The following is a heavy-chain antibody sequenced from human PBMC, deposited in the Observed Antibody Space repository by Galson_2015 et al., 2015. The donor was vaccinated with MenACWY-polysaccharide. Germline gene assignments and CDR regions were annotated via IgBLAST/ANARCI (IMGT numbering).Heavy chain of an antibody. Sequence: VSGVSGSGGTTDYADSVQGRFTISRDNSRSTVYLHMNSLRAEDTAVYYCATVPSAILGLNDYYYYGLEVWGQGTTVTVSS. V-gene: IGHV3-23*01. CDR3: ATVPSAILGLNDYYYYGLEV. D-gene: IGHD2-2*02. J-gene: IGHJ6*02. CDR2: VSGSGGTT.